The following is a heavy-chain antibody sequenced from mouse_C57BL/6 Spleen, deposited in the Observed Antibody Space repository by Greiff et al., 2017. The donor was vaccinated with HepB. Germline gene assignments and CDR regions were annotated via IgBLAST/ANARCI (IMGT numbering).Heavy chain of an antibody. J-gene: IGHJ4*01. CDR2: IRSKSNNYAT. CDR3: VRRTAVAGPMDY. Sequence: VQLQESGGGLVQPKGSLKLSCAASGFSFNTYAMNWVRQAPGKGLEWVARIRSKSNNYATYYADSVKDRFTISRDDSESLLYLQMNNLKTEDTAMYYCVRRTAVAGPMDYWGQGTSVTVSS. CDR1: GFSFNTYA. V-gene: IGHV10-1*01. D-gene: IGHD1-1*01.